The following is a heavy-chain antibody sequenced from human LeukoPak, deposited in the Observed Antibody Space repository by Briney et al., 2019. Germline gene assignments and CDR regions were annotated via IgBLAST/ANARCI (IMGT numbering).Heavy chain of an antibody. CDR1: GFTFSSYG. V-gene: IGHV3-30*18. CDR2: ISYDGSNK. CDR3: AKDVYGSGSYYDY. Sequence: PGGSLRLSCAASGFTFSSYGMHWVRQAPGKGLEWVAVISYDGSNKYYADSVKGRFTISRDNTKNTLYLQMNSLRAEDTAVYYCAKDVYGSGSYYDYWGQGTLVTVSS. J-gene: IGHJ4*02. D-gene: IGHD3-10*01.